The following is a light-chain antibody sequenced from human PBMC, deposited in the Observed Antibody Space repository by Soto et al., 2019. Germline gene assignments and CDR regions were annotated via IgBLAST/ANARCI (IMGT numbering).Light chain of an antibody. J-gene: IGKJ4*01. V-gene: IGKV2-28*01. CDR2: LGS. CDR3: MQALQTPLT. CDR1: QSLLHSNGYIH. Sequence: DIVMTQSPLSLPVTPGAPASISCRSSQSLLHSNGYIHLDWYLQKPGQSPQLLIYLGSNRAPGVPDRFSGIGSGTDFTLKISRVEAEDVGVYYCMQALQTPLTFGGGTKVEIK.